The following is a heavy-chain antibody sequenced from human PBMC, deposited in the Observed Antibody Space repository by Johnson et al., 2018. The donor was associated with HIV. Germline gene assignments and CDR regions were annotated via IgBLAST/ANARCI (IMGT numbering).Heavy chain of an antibody. CDR3: AKGQSSGYPKDAFDI. D-gene: IGHD3-22*01. CDR1: GFTFSSYP. Sequence: QVQLVESGGGLVQSGGSLRLSCAASGFTFSSYPMHWVRQAPGKGLEWVAVISYDGGSKYYADSGKGRFTISRDNSNNTLYVEMNSLRAEDTAVFYCAKGQSSGYPKDAFDIWGRGTIVIVSS. CDR2: ISYDGGSK. V-gene: IGHV3-30-3*01. J-gene: IGHJ3*02.